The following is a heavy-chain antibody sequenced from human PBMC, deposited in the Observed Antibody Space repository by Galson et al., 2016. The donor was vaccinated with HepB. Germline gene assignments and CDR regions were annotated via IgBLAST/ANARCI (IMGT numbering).Heavy chain of an antibody. CDR3: ARGPRRQVVLGLYYYYGMDV. D-gene: IGHD3-10*01. V-gene: IGHV4/OR15-8*01. Sequence: SETLSLTCDVSGGSMTTSNWWSWVRQPPGKGLEWIGEIYHSGSPHYNPSLKSRVTISVHRSKTQFSLKVSSVTAADTAVYYCARGPRRQVVLGLYYYYGMDVWGQGTTVTVSS. CDR1: GGSMTTSNW. J-gene: IGHJ6*02. CDR2: IYHSGSP.